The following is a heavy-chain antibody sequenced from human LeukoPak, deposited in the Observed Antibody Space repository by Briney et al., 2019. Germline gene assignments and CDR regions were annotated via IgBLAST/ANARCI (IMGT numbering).Heavy chain of an antibody. CDR3: ARVHSVVVAAANVGYFDY. V-gene: IGHV1-8*01. J-gene: IGHJ4*02. Sequence: ASVKVSCKASGYTFTSYDINWVRQATGQGLEWMGWMNPNSGNTGYAQKFQGRVTMTRNTSISTAYMELSSLRSEDTAVYYCARVHSVVVAAANVGYFDYWGQGTLVTVSS. D-gene: IGHD2-21*02. CDR1: GYTFTSYD. CDR2: MNPNSGNT.